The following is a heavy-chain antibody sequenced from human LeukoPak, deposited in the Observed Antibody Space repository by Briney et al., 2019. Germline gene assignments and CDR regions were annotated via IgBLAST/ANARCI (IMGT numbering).Heavy chain of an antibody. V-gene: IGHV3-48*03. CDR2: ISTSGSTI. CDR1: GFNFSSYE. CDR3: GRGDYSSSWYLDH. Sequence: GGSLRLSCAASGFNFSSYEMIWVRQAPGKGLEWISYISTSGSTIYYGDSVEGRFTISRDNAKNSLYLQMNSLRAEDTAIYYCGRGDYSSSWYLDHWGQGTLVTVSS. J-gene: IGHJ4*02. D-gene: IGHD6-13*01.